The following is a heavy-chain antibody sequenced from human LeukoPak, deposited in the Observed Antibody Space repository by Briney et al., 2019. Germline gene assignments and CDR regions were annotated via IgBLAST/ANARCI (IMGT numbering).Heavy chain of an antibody. V-gene: IGHV3-7*01. CDR1: GFTFRNYI. CDR3: AREGDAFDI. CDR2: MRRDGSEK. Sequence: GGPLTLSCAASGFTFRNYIISWLRQAPGKGLEWVANMRRDGSEKFYVDSVKGRFTISRDNAKNSLSLQMDSLRAEDTAVYYCAREGDAFDIWGQGTMVTVSS. J-gene: IGHJ3*02.